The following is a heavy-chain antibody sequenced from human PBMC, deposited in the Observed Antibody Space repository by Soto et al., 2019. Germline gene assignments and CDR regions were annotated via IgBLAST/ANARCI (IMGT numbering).Heavy chain of an antibody. CDR2: IYYSGSP. CDR1: GYSISSSNW. V-gene: IGHV4-28*01. D-gene: IGHD3-3*01. Sequence: QVQLQESGPGLVKPSDTLSLTCAVSGYSISSSNWWGWIRQPPGKGLEWIGYIYYSGSPYYNPSLKTRVTMSVDTPKNQFSLKLSSVTAVDTAVYYCARTRHDFWSGYNLPAFDYWGQGTLVTVSS. J-gene: IGHJ4*02. CDR3: ARTRHDFWSGYNLPAFDY.